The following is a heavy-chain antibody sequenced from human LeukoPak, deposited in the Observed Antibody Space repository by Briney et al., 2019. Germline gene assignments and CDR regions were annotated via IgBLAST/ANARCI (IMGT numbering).Heavy chain of an antibody. CDR1: GFTFRGFR. CDR3: ARTIRLHWFCSL. Sequence: PGGSLRLSCAASGFTFRGFRMSWVRQAPGKGLEWLANIKQDGSEKYYVDSVKGRFTISRDNPKNSLYLQMNSLRAEDTAVYYCARTIRLHWFCSLWRRGTLVTVSS. CDR2: IKQDGSEK. J-gene: IGHJ2*01. D-gene: IGHD3-9*01. V-gene: IGHV3-7*05.